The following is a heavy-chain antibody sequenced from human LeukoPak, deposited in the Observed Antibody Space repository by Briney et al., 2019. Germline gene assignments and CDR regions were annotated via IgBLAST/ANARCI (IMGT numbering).Heavy chain of an antibody. CDR2: IYYSGST. CDR1: GGSISSSYYY. Sequence: SETLSLTCTVSGGSISSSYYYWGWIRQPPGKGLEWIGSIYYSGSTDYNPSLKSRVTISGDTSRNQVSLKLRSVTAADTAVYYCAKIRERTGTTFDSWGQGTLVTVSS. D-gene: IGHD1-1*01. CDR3: AKIRERTGTTFDS. V-gene: IGHV4-39*07. J-gene: IGHJ4*02.